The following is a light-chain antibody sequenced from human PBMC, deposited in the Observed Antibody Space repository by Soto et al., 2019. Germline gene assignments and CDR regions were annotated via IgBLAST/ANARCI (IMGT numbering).Light chain of an antibody. CDR2: GAS. Sequence: EIVMTQSPATLSVSPGERATLSCRASQSVSSNLAWYQQKPGQAPRLLIYGASTRATSIPARFSGSGSGTEFTLTISSLQSEDFAVYYCQQYNNWPPAGFTFGPGTKVDIK. V-gene: IGKV3-15*01. CDR1: QSVSSN. J-gene: IGKJ3*01. CDR3: QQYNNWPPAGFT.